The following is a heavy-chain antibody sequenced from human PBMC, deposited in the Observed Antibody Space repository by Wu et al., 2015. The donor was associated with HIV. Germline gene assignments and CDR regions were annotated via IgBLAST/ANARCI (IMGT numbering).Heavy chain of an antibody. CDR1: GYTFTSYD. Sequence: QVQLVQSGAEMKKPGASVRVSCKTSGYTFTSYDIIWVRQATGQGLEWMGWMNPKSGNTGFAQKFQDRVTMTKSNSENTAYMEMRSLRSEDTAVYYCARGGHIVVVTAIHAFDIWGQGDNGHRLF. J-gene: IGHJ3*02. V-gene: IGHV1-8*01. CDR2: MNPKSGNT. D-gene: IGHD2-21*02. CDR3: ARGGHIVVVTAIHAFDI.